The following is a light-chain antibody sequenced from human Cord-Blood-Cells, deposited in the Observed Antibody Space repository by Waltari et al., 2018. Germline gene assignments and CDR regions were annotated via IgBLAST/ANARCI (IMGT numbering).Light chain of an antibody. Sequence: QSALTQPPYVSGSPGQSVTISCTGTSSDVGSYNRVSGYQQPPGTAPKIVIYEVHNRPSGVPDRFSESNSGNPASLTISGLQAEDEADYYCSSYTSSSTLVFGGGTKLTVL. CDR2: EVH. CDR3: SSYTSSSTLV. CDR1: SSDVGSYNR. J-gene: IGLJ2*01. V-gene: IGLV2-18*02.